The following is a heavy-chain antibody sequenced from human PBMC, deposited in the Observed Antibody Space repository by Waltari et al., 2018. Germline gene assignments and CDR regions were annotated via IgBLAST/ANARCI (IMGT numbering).Heavy chain of an antibody. D-gene: IGHD3-16*01. Sequence: QVQLQESGPGLVKPSETLSLTCTVSGGSISSHYWSWVRQPPGKGLEWIGEIYHSGSTNYNPSLKSRVTISVDKSKNQFSLKLSSVTAAETAVYYCARGEGEDTDHRAFDYWGQGTLVTVSS. CDR3: ARGEGEDTDHRAFDY. J-gene: IGHJ4*02. CDR1: GGSISSHY. CDR2: IYHSGST. V-gene: IGHV4-4*02.